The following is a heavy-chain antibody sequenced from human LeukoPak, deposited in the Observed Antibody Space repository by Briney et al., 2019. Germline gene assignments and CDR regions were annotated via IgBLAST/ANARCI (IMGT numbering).Heavy chain of an antibody. CDR3: ARGGYPFLSSWYSDY. CDR1: GYTFTSRA. J-gene: IGHJ4*02. D-gene: IGHD6-13*01. CDR2: IHTNTGNP. Sequence: ASVKVSCKASGYTFTSRAMNWVRQAPGQGLEWMGWIHTNTGNPTYAQGFTGRFVFSLDTSVNTACLQISSLKAEDTAIYYCARGGYPFLSSWYSDYWGQGTLVTVSS. V-gene: IGHV7-4-1*02.